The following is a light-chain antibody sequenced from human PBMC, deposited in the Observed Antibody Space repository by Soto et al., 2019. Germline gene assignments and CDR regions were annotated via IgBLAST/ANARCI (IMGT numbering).Light chain of an antibody. Sequence: QSVLTQPASVSGSPGQAITISCAGTTSDIGRFNSVSWYQHHPGKAPKLMIYDVSNRPSGFSNRFSGSKSGNTASLIISGLQAEDEADYYCASYTTSSTVVFGGGTQLTVL. CDR2: DVS. J-gene: IGLJ2*01. V-gene: IGLV2-14*03. CDR3: ASYTTSSTVV. CDR1: TSDIGRFNS.